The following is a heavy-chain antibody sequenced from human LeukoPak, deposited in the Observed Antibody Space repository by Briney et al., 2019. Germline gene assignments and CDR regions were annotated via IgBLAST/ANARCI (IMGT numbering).Heavy chain of an antibody. CDR2: FDPEDGET. J-gene: IGHJ4*02. Sequence: ASVKVSCKVSGYTLTELSMHWVRQAPGKGLEWMGGFDPEDGETIYAQKFQGRVTMTEDTSTDTAYMELSSLRSEDTAVYYCARVPGLWFGEPWDYWGQGTLVTVSS. CDR3: ARVPGLWFGEPWDY. CDR1: GYTLTELS. V-gene: IGHV1-24*01. D-gene: IGHD3-10*01.